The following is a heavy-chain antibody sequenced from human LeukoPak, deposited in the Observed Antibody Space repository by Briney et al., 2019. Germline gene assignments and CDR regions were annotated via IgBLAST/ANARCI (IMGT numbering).Heavy chain of an antibody. Sequence: ASVKVSCKASGYTFPTYDINWVRQATGQGLEWMGWMNPKSGNAVYAQKFQGRVTMTRNTSITTAYLELASLTSEDTAVYYCARGKDFWSAIEDDYMDVWGKGTTVIVSS. V-gene: IGHV1-8*01. CDR2: MNPKSGNA. D-gene: IGHD3-3*01. J-gene: IGHJ6*03. CDR3: ARGKDFWSAIEDDYMDV. CDR1: GYTFPTYD.